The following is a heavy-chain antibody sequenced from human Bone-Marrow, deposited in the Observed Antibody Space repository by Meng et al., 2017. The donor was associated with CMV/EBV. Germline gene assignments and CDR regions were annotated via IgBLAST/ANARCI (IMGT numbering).Heavy chain of an antibody. J-gene: IGHJ3*02. D-gene: IGHD6-25*01. Sequence: SETLSLTCAVYGGSFSGYYWSWIRQPPGKGLEWIGEINHSGSTNYNPSLKSRVTISVDTSKNQFSLKLSSVTAADTAVYYCARVGVAAAAFDIWGQGTMVTVSS. CDR1: GGSFSGYY. CDR3: ARVGVAAAAFDI. V-gene: IGHV4-34*01. CDR2: INHSGST.